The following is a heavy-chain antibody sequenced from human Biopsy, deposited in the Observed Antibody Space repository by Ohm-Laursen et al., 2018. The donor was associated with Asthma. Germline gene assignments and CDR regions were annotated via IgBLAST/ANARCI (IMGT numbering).Heavy chain of an antibody. CDR3: ARKIAARGGMGV. V-gene: IGHV3-33*01. CDR2: IWYDGRKK. D-gene: IGHD6-6*01. J-gene: IGHJ6*02. CDR1: GITFSTYG. Sequence: SLRLSCTASGITFSTYGMHWVRQAPGKGLEWVSFIWYDGRKKTYADSVKGRFTTSRDNSKNTLYLQMNSLRAEDTAAYYCARKIAARGGMGVWGQGTTVTVSS.